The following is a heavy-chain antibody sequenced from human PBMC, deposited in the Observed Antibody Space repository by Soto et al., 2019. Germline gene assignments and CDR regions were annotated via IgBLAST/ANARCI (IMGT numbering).Heavy chain of an antibody. Sequence: EVQLLESGGGLVQPGGSLRLSCAASGFTFNNDAMSWVRQAPGKGLEWVSTISSSGGSTYYADSVKGRFTISRDNSKNTLYLQMNSLRAEDTAVYYCAKDRLEGYGMDFWGQGTTVTVSS. V-gene: IGHV3-23*01. CDR2: ISSSGGST. D-gene: IGHD3-3*01. CDR1: GFTFNNDA. CDR3: AKDRLEGYGMDF. J-gene: IGHJ6*02.